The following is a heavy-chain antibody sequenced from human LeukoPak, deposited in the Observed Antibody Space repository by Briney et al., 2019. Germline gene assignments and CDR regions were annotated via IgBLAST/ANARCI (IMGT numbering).Heavy chain of an antibody. V-gene: IGHV3-30-3*01. CDR2: ISYDGSNK. CDR3: ARALGSSWTLYYYYYGMDV. CDR1: GFTFSSYA. Sequence: GGSLRLSCAASGFTFSSYAMHWVRQAPGKGLEWVAVISYDGSNKYYADSAKGRFTISRDNSKNTLYLQMNSLRAEDTAVYYCARALGSSWTLYYYYYGMDVWGQGTTVTVSS. J-gene: IGHJ6*02. D-gene: IGHD6-13*01.